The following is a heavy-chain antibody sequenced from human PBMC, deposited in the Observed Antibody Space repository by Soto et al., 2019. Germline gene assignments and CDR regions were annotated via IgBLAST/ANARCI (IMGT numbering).Heavy chain of an antibody. J-gene: IGHJ6*02. D-gene: IGHD2-21*02. CDR2: SGSRGDV. CDR1: GFTFSNYG. CDR3: AKCKGRLSNKCYYGMDV. Sequence: EVLLLESGGGLVQPGGSLRLSCVASGFTFSNYGFTWVRQVPGKGLEWVSLSGSRGDVEYADTVKGRFTISRDTPKNTVFLDMNGLRVDDTAVYFCAKCKGRLSNKCYYGMDVWGQGTTVTVS. V-gene: IGHV3-23*01.